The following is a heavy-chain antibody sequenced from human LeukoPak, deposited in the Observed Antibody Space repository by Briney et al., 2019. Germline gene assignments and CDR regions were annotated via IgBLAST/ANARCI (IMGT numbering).Heavy chain of an antibody. CDR2: INHSGST. J-gene: IGHJ4*02. D-gene: IGHD5-24*01. CDR1: GGSFSGYY. CDR3: AKSAMRWLQQFPGNYFDY. V-gene: IGHV4-34*01. Sequence: SETLSLTCAVYGGSFSGYYWSWIRQPPGKGLEWIGEINHSGSTNYNPSLKSRVTISVDTSKNQFSLKLSSVTAADTAVYYCAKSAMRWLQQFPGNYFDYWGQGTLVTVSS.